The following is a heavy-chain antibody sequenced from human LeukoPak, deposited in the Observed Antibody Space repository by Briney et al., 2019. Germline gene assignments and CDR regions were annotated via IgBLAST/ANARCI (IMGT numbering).Heavy chain of an antibody. CDR1: GGTFSSYA. J-gene: IGHJ4*02. D-gene: IGHD3-9*01. V-gene: IGHV1-18*01. CDR2: ISAYNGNT. CDR3: ARTPDILTDPLDY. Sequence: ASVKVSCKASGGTFSSYAISWVRQAPGQGLEWMGWISAYNGNTNYAQKLQGRVTMTTDTSTSTAYMELRSLRSDDTAVYYCARTPDILTDPLDYWGQGTLVTVSS.